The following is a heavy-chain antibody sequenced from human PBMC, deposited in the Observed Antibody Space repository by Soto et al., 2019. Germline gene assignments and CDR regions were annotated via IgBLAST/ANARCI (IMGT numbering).Heavy chain of an antibody. V-gene: IGHV1-8*01. CDR2: MNPNSGNT. CDR1: DYTFTSYD. D-gene: IGHD3-10*01. CDR3: ARGGVFFFAAPTNPFDY. Sequence: VASVKVSCKVSDYTFTSYDINCVRQATGQSLEWMVWMNPNSGNTGYAQKFQCRVTMTRNTSMSTAYMELSSLRSEDTAVYYCARGGVFFFAAPTNPFDYWGQGTLVTVSS. J-gene: IGHJ4*02.